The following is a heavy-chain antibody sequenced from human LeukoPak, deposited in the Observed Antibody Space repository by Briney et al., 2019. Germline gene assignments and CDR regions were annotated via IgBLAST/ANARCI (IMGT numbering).Heavy chain of an antibody. J-gene: IGHJ6*02. CDR1: GYTFTSYA. D-gene: IGHD2-15*01. CDR3: ARDATYCSGGTCSYYGLDV. V-gene: IGHV1-3*01. Sequence: ASVKVSCKASGYTFTSYAMHWVRQAPGQRLEWMGWINAGNGNTKYSQKFQGRVTISRDTSASTTYMELSSLRSEDTAVYYCARDATYCSGGTCSYYGLDVWGQGTTVTVSS. CDR2: INAGNGNT.